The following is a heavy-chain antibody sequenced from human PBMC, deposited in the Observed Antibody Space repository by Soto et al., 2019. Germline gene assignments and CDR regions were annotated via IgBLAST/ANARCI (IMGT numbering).Heavy chain of an antibody. CDR1: GGSISSYY. J-gene: IGHJ5*02. CDR2: IYYSGST. D-gene: IGHD3-3*01. Sequence: LSLTCTVSGGSISSYYWSWIRQPPGKGLEWIGYIYYSGSTNYNPSLKSRVTISVDTSKNQFSLKLSSVPAADTAVYYCARHDPGDFWSGLTPSWFDPWGQGTLVTVSS. CDR3: ARHDPGDFWSGLTPSWFDP. V-gene: IGHV4-59*08.